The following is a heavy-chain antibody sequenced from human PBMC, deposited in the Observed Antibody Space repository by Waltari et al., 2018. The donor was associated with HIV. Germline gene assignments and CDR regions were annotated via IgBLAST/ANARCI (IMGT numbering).Heavy chain of an antibody. CDR3: ARTDSMTGFGGSWFDP. D-gene: IGHD3-10*01. CDR1: GYMLTSYA. CDR2: INTKTGTP. Sequence: QVQLAHYGSESKKPGDVQQVSCKSPGYMLTSYAINWVRLASGQVHEWIGWINTKTGTPTNAQDFTGRFIFSLDTSVNTAYLQISSLKPDDTAVYYCARTDSMTGFGGSWFDPWGQGTLVTVSP. J-gene: IGHJ5*02. V-gene: IGHV7-4-1*02.